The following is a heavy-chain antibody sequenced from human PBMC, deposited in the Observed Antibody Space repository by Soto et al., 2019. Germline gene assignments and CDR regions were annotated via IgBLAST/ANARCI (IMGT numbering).Heavy chain of an antibody. J-gene: IGHJ3*02. Sequence: ASVKVSCKASGYTFTSYDINWVRQATGQGLEWMGWMNPNSGNTGYAQKFQGRVTMTRNTSISTAYMELSSLRSEDTAVHYCARYPGHYDFLSGYYYYAFDIWGQVTMVTVSS. CDR3: ARYPGHYDFLSGYYYYAFDI. CDR2: MNPNSGNT. D-gene: IGHD3-3*01. V-gene: IGHV1-8*01. CDR1: GYTFTSYD.